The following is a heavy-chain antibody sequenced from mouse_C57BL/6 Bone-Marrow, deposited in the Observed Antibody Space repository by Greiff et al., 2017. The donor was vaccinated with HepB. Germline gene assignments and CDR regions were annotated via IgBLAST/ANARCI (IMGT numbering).Heavy chain of an antibody. Sequence: VKLQQSGAELVKPGASVKISCKASGYAFSSYWMNWVKQRPGKGLEWIGQIYPGDGDTNYNGKFKGKATLTADKSSSTAYMQLSSLTSEDSAVYFCARRVSSGYVGMDYWGQGTSVTVSS. V-gene: IGHV1-80*01. CDR3: ARRVSSGYVGMDY. CDR2: IYPGDGDT. J-gene: IGHJ4*01. CDR1: GYAFSSYW. D-gene: IGHD3-2*02.